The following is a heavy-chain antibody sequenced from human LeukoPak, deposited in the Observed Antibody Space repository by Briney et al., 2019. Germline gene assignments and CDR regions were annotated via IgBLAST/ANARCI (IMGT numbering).Heavy chain of an antibody. D-gene: IGHD1-26*01. CDR1: GFTFSNYW. Sequence: GGSLRLSCVASGFTFSNYWMHWVRQAPGKGLVWVSRVNTDESRTNYTDSVKGRFTISRDNAKNTVYLQMNSLRAEDTAVYYCARGASGSYYVDYWGQGILVTVSS. CDR2: VNTDESRT. CDR3: ARGASGSYYVDY. V-gene: IGHV3-74*01. J-gene: IGHJ4*02.